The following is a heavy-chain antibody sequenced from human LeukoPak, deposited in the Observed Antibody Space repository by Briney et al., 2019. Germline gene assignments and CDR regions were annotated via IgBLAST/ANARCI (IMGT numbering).Heavy chain of an antibody. D-gene: IGHD1-1*01. V-gene: IGHV1-24*01. CDR1: GYTFTGYY. CDR3: ATERPVGTGTTDS. J-gene: IGHJ4*02. CDR2: FDPEDGET. Sequence: ASVKVSCKASGYTFTGYYMHWVRQAPGKGLEWMGGFDPEDGETIYAQKFQGRVTMTEDTSTDTAYMELSSLRSEDTAVYYCATERPVGTGTTDSWGQGTLVTVSS.